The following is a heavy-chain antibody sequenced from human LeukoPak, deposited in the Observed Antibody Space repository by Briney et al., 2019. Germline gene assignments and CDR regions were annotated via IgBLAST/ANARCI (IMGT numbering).Heavy chain of an antibody. CDR2: IYYSGST. V-gene: IGHV4-59*08. Sequence: SETLSLTCTVSGGSISSYYWSWIRQPPGKGLEWIGYIYYSGSTNYNPSLKSRVTISVDTSKNQFSLKLSSVTAADTAVYYCASGYGDYDAFGIWGQGTMVTVSS. CDR1: GGSISSYY. CDR3: ASGYGDYDAFGI. J-gene: IGHJ3*02. D-gene: IGHD4-17*01.